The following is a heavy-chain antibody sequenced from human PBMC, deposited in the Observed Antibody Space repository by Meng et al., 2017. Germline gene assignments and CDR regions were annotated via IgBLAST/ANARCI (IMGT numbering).Heavy chain of an antibody. CDR1: RDSVSCDSAS. CDR3: ARDFGYSGSLDY. D-gene: IGHD3-10*01. J-gene: IGHJ4*02. Sequence: VPAPRPGPGLGKPSRPSSPTAAPSRDSVSCDSASWNWIMHSPSRGLGWVVRTYNRSKWNNDYEVSAKSRRTINTDTSKNQFSLQLKFVTPEDTAVYYCARDFGYSGSLDYWGQGTLVTVSS. CDR2: TYNRSKWNN. V-gene: IGHV6-1*01.